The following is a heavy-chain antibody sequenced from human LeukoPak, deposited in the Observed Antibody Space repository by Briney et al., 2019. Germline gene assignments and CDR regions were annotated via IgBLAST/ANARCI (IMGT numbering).Heavy chain of an antibody. Sequence: SGGSLRLSCAASGFTFSSYAMSWVRQAPGKGLEWVSAISGSGGSTYYADSVKGRFTISRDNSKNTLYLQMNSLRAEDTAVYYCARAPGDYFDGSGPLDHWGPGTLVAVSS. CDR1: GFTFSSYA. CDR3: ARAPGDYFDGSGPLDH. CDR2: ISGSGGST. D-gene: IGHD3-22*01. V-gene: IGHV3-23*01. J-gene: IGHJ4*02.